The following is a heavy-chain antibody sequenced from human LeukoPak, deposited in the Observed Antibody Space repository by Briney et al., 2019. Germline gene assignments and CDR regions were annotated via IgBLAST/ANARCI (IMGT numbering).Heavy chain of an antibody. D-gene: IGHD2-2*01. CDR3: ARVRTVVVPAATRGDAFDI. Sequence: GGSLRLSCAASGFTFSSYSMNWVRQAPGKGLEWVSYISSSSSTIYYADSVKGRFTISRDNAKNSLYLQMNSLRAEDTAVYYCARVRTVVVPAATRGDAFDIWGQGTMVTVPS. J-gene: IGHJ3*02. CDR2: ISSSSSTI. V-gene: IGHV3-48*04. CDR1: GFTFSSYS.